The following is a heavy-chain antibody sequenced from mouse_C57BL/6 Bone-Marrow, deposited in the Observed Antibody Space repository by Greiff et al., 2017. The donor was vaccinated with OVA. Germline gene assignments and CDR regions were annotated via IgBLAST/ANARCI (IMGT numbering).Heavy chain of an antibody. J-gene: IGHJ1*03. D-gene: IGHD2-12*01. V-gene: IGHV1-15*01. CDR1: GYTFTDYE. CDR3: TRSLYSGYFDV. CDR2: IDPETGGT. Sequence: VNVVESGAELVRPGASVTLSCKASGYTFTDYEMHWVKQTPVHGLEWIGAIDPETGGTAYNQKFKGKAILTADKSSSTAYMELRSLTSEDSAVYYCTRSLYSGYFDVWGTGTTVTVSS.